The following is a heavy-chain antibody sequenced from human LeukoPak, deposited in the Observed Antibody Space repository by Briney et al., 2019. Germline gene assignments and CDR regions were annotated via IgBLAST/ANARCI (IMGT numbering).Heavy chain of an antibody. Sequence: GGSLRLSCAAAGLTFSNAWMSWVRQAPGKGLEWVGRIRRTTDGGTTDYAAPVKGRFTISRDDSKNTLYLQMNSLKTEDTAVDYCTSMTTDNWGQGTPVTVSS. D-gene: IGHD4-11*01. CDR2: IRRTTDGGTT. CDR3: TSMTTDN. CDR1: GLTFSNAW. V-gene: IGHV3-15*01. J-gene: IGHJ4*02.